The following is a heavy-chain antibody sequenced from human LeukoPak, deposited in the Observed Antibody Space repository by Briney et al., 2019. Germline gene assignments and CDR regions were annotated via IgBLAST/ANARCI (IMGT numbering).Heavy chain of an antibody. D-gene: IGHD2-15*01. CDR2: IYPADSDI. J-gene: IGHJ5*02. CDR1: GYSINNYW. CDR3: ARQEYCSGGSCYTWFDP. Sequence: GESLKISCKGSGYSINNYWIGWVRQMPGKGLEWMGIIYPADSDIRYSPSFQGQVTISADKSISTAYLQWGSLKASDTAMYYCARQEYCSGGSCYTWFDPWGQGTLVIVS. V-gene: IGHV5-51*01.